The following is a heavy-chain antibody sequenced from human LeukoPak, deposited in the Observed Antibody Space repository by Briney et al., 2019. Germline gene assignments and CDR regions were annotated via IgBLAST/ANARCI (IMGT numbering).Heavy chain of an antibody. Sequence: GGSLRLSCVASGFTFTKYTMIWVRQAPGKGLEWVSYISSSGSATYFADSVKGRFTFSRDNAKNSMFLQMNSLRADDTAIYYCARGSEWDLLGSCDYWGQGTLVTVSS. CDR3: ARGSEWDLLGSCDY. D-gene: IGHD1-26*01. J-gene: IGHJ4*02. V-gene: IGHV3-48*04. CDR2: ISSSGSAT. CDR1: GFTFTKYT.